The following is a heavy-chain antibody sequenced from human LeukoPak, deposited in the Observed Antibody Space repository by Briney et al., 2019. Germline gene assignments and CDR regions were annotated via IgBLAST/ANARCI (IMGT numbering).Heavy chain of an antibody. Sequence: GGSLRLSCAASGFTFDDYAMHWVRQAPGKGLEWVSVIYSGGTTYYADSVKGRFTISRDNSKNTLYLQMNSLRAEDTAVYYCARVGSSWPNWYFDLWGRGTLVTVSS. J-gene: IGHJ2*01. V-gene: IGHV3-53*01. CDR2: IYSGGTT. CDR1: GFTFDDYA. CDR3: ARVGSSWPNWYFDL. D-gene: IGHD6-13*01.